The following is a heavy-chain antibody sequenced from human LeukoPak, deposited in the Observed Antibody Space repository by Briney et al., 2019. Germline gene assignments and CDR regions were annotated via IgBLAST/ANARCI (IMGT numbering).Heavy chain of an antibody. D-gene: IGHD3-22*01. V-gene: IGHV3-23*01. CDR1: GFTFSSYA. J-gene: IGHJ1*01. CDR3: ARDERSYDGSGRLIAEYFQH. CDR2: ISGSGDNT. Sequence: GGSLRLSCAASGFTFSSYAMSWVRQAPGKGLEWVSVISGSGDNTYYADSVKGRFTISRDNSKNTLYLQMNSLRAEDTAVYYCARDERSYDGSGRLIAEYFQHWGQGTLVTVSS.